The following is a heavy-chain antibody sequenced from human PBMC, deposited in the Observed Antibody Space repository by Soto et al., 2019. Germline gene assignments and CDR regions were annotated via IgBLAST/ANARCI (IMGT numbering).Heavy chain of an antibody. CDR1: GFTFSGSA. CDR2: IRSKANSYAT. J-gene: IGHJ5*02. Sequence: PGGSLRLSCAASGFTFSGSAMHWVRQASGKGLEWVGRIRSKANSYATAYAASVKGRFTISRDDSKNTAYLQMNSLKTEDTAVYYCTRHPTDYGDYLDWFDPWGQGTLVTVSS. V-gene: IGHV3-73*01. D-gene: IGHD4-17*01. CDR3: TRHPTDYGDYLDWFDP.